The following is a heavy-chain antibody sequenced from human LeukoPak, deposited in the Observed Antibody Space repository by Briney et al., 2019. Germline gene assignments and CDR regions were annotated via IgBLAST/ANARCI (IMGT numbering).Heavy chain of an antibody. CDR3: AKDSPVAGSKALDY. Sequence: GGSLRLSCGASGFTFSNYAMNWVRQAPGKGLEWVSSISGSSSHTYYADSLKGRFTISRDNARNSLYLQLNSLRADDTAVYYCAKDSPVAGSKALDYWGEGTLVTVSS. V-gene: IGHV3-21*01. CDR2: ISGSSSHT. D-gene: IGHD6-19*01. J-gene: IGHJ4*02. CDR1: GFTFSNYA.